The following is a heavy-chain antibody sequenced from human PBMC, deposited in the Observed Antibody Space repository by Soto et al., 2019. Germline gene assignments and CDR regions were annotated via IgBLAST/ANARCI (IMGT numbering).Heavy chain of an antibody. J-gene: IGHJ6*03. V-gene: IGHV5-51*01. CDR3: ARIPRSGSYPETYYYMDV. Sequence: GESLKISCKGSGYSFTSYWIGWVRQMPGKGLEWMGIIYPGDSDTRYSPSFQGQVTISADKSISTAYLQWSSLKASDTAMYYCARIPRSGSYPETYYYMDVWGKGTTVTVSS. D-gene: IGHD3-10*01. CDR2: IYPGDSDT. CDR1: GYSFTSYW.